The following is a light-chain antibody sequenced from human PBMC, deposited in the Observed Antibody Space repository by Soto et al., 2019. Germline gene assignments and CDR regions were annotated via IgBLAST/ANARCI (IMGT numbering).Light chain of an antibody. CDR1: SSDVGGYNH. J-gene: IGLJ7*01. V-gene: IGLV2-11*01. CDR3: CSYAARDTFV. CDR2: DVA. Sequence: QSVLTQPRSVSGSLGQSVTISCTGSSSDVGGYNHVSWYQQHPGKAPKLVIYDVAKWPSGVPDRFSGSKSDNTASLTISGLQAEDEADYYCCSYAARDTFVFGSGTQLTVL.